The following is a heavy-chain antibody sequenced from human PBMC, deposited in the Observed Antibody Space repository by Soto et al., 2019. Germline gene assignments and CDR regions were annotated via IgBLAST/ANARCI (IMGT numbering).Heavy chain of an antibody. CDR2: ISSSSSTI. J-gene: IGHJ1*01. CDR1: GFTFSSYS. V-gene: IGHV3-48*01. D-gene: IGHD6-19*01. CDR3: ARGGRGWYTDFQH. Sequence: GSLRLSCAASGFTFSSYSMNWVRQAPGKGLEWVSYISSSSSTIYYADSVKGRFTISRDNAKNSLYLQMNSLRVEDTAVYYCARGGRGWYTDFQHWGQGALVTVSS.